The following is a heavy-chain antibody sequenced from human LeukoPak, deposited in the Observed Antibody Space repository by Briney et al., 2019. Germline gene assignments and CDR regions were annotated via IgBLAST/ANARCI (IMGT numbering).Heavy chain of an antibody. J-gene: IGHJ4*02. Sequence: SDTLSLTCTVSGASISSSSYYWGWIRQPPGKGLEWIGSIHYSGSTNYTPSLNSRVTISVDESKNQFSLKLSSVTAADTAVYYCADGKYDYVWWSYRPGPSYFDCLGQGTLVTVSS. CDR2: IHYSGST. CDR1: GASISSSSYY. V-gene: IGHV4-39*07. CDR3: ADGKYDYVWWSYRPGPSYFDC. D-gene: IGHD3-16*02.